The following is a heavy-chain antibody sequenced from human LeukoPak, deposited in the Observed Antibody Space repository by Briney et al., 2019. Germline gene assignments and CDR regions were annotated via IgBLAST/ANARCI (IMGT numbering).Heavy chain of an antibody. CDR2: ITWDGGST. J-gene: IGHJ4*02. CDR1: GFTFDDYT. CDR3: AKGKNTGSYLSHVDY. D-gene: IGHD3-10*01. V-gene: IGHV3-43*01. Sequence: GGSLRLSCAASGFTFDDYTMHWARQAPGKGLEWVSLITWDGGSTYYADSVKGRFTISRDNSKNSLYLQMNSLRTEDTASYYCAKGKNTGSYLSHVDYWGQGTLVPVSS.